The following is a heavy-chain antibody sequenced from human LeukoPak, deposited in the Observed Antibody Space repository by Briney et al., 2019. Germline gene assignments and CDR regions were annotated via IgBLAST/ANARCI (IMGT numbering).Heavy chain of an antibody. J-gene: IGHJ6*03. CDR3: AKTNYDHYYYYMDV. CDR2: IRYDGSNK. D-gene: IGHD4/OR15-4a*01. CDR1: GFTFRGYG. V-gene: IGHV3-30*02. Sequence: GGSLRLSCAASGFTFRGYGMHWVRQAPGKGLEWVAFIRYDGSNKYYADSVKGRFTISRENSRNTLYLQMNSLRAEDTAVYYCAKTNYDHYYYYMDVWGKGTTVTVSS.